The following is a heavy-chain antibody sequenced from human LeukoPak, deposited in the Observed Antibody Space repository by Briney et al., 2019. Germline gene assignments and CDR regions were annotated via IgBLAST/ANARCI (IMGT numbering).Heavy chain of an antibody. D-gene: IGHD2-2*01. CDR2: MTWDAGTT. CDR1: GFTFDDYT. Sequence: PGGSLRLSCAASGFTFDDYTMHWVRQPPGKGLEWVSLMTWDAGTTYYADSVKGRFTISRDNSKSSLYLQMNSLRSEDTALYYCAKGGQTAARDMDVWGKGITVTVSS. CDR3: AKGGQTAARDMDV. J-gene: IGHJ6*03. V-gene: IGHV3-43*01.